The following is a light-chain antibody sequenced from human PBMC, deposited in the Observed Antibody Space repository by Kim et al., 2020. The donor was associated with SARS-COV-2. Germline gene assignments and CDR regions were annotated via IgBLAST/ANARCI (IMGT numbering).Light chain of an antibody. CDR3: QVWDSSSDHYV. CDR1: NIGSKS. V-gene: IGLV3-21*04. CDR2: YDS. Sequence: PGKTARITWGGNNIGSKSVHWYQQKPGRAPVLVIYYDSDRPSGIPERFSGSNSGNTATLTISRVEAGDEADYYCQVWDSSSDHYVFGTGTKVTVL. J-gene: IGLJ1*01.